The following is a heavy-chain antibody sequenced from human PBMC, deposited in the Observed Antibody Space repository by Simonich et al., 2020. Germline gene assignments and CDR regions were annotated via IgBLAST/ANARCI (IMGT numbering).Heavy chain of an antibody. CDR1: GFTFSSYW. J-gene: IGHJ4*02. Sequence: EVQLVESGGGLVQPGGSLRLSCAASGFTFSSYWMSWVRQAPGKGLEWVANIKQDGSEKYYVDSGKGRFTISRDNAKNSLYLQMNSLRAEDTAVYYCARDREVYGSGSYYNYWGQGTLVTVSS. D-gene: IGHD3-10*01. V-gene: IGHV3-7*01. CDR2: IKQDGSEK. CDR3: ARDREVYGSGSYYNY.